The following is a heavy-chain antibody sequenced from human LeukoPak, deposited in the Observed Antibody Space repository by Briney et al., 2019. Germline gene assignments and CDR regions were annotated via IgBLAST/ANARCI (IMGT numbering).Heavy chain of an antibody. CDR1: GSTLSIYA. D-gene: IGHD2-15*01. Sequence: GRTLRLSCAVSGSTLSIYAMSWVPGAPRKGLEWGSVIYSGGSTYDADSVKGRFTISIDNSKNTLYLQMNRLRAEDTAVYYCARFPLRGQDDHYYYSSYMDVWGKGTTVTVSS. V-gene: IGHV3-53*01. CDR3: ARFPLRGQDDHYYYSSYMDV. J-gene: IGHJ6*03. CDR2: IYSGGST.